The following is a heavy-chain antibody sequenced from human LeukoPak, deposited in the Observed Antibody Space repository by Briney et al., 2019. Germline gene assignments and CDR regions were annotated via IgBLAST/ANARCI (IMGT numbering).Heavy chain of an antibody. Sequence: GGSLRLSSAASGFIFNDYAMSWVRQVPGKGLECVSVISASGGKTYYADSVKGRFTISRDTSKTTISLQMNSLRVEDSAVYYCAKWTRTTLFRGDRARFDSWGQGTLVTVSS. J-gene: IGHJ4*02. CDR1: GFIFNDYA. D-gene: IGHD3-10*01. CDR3: AKWTRTTLFRGDRARFDS. CDR2: ISASGGKT. V-gene: IGHV3-23*01.